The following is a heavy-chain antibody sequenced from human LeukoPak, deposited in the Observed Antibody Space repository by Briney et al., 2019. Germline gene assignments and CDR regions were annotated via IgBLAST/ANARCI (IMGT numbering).Heavy chain of an antibody. Sequence: GRSLRLSCAASGFTFSSYAMHWVRQAPGKGLEWVAVISYDGSNKYYADSVKGRFTISRDNSKNTLYLQMNSLRAEDTAVYYCARDLTMLRYFDWLSPFDPWGQGTLVTVSS. CDR2: ISYDGSNK. V-gene: IGHV3-30*04. D-gene: IGHD3-9*01. J-gene: IGHJ5*02. CDR1: GFTFSSYA. CDR3: ARDLTMLRYFDWLSPFDP.